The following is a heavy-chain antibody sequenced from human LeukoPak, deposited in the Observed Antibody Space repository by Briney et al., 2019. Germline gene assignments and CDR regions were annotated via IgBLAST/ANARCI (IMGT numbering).Heavy chain of an antibody. D-gene: IGHD3-22*01. CDR3: AREGYYYDSSGYTFDY. CDR1: GYTFTNYG. CDR2: IRAYNGNT. V-gene: IGHV1-18*01. J-gene: IGHJ4*02. Sequence: ASVKVSCKASGYTFTNYGISWVRQAPGQGLEWMGWIRAYNGNTNYAQKLQGRVTMTTDTSTSTAYMELRSLRSDDTAVYYCAREGYYYDSSGYTFDYWGQGTLVTVSS.